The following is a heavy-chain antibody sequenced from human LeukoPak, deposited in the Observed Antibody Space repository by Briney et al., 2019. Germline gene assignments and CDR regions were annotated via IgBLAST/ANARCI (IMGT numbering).Heavy chain of an antibody. V-gene: IGHV7-4-1*02. D-gene: IGHD3-22*01. CDR1: GYTFTSYY. CDR3: ARLVYYDSSGPYYFDY. J-gene: IGHJ4*02. Sequence: ASVKVSCKASGYTFTSYYMHWVRQAPGQGLEWMGWINTNTGNPTYAQGFTGRFVFSLDTSVSTAYLQISSLKAEDTAVYYCARLVYYDSSGPYYFDYWGQGTLVTVSS. CDR2: INTNTGNP.